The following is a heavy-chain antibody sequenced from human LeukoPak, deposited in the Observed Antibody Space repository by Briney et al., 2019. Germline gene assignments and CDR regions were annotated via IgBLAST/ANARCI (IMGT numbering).Heavy chain of an antibody. J-gene: IGHJ4*02. CDR2: INAGSGNT. CDR3: ARDAKGGRYFDY. V-gene: IGHV1-3*01. Sequence: GASVKVSCKASGYTFTSYAMHWVRQAPGQRLEWMGWINAGSGNTKYSQKFQGRVTITRDTSASTAYMELSSLRSEDTAVYYCARDAKGGRYFDYWGQGTLVTVSS. D-gene: IGHD3-16*01. CDR1: GYTFTSYA.